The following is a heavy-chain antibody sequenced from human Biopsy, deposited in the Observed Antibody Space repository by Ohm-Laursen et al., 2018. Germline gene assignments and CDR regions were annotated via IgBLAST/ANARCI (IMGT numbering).Heavy chain of an antibody. CDR3: ARGEYSSSISDH. J-gene: IGHJ4*02. CDR2: IYYSVMT. D-gene: IGHD6-6*01. V-gene: IGHV4-59*02. Sequence: GTLSLTCTVSGDSVTKYYWSWIRQPPGKGLEWIGHIYYSVMTNYNPSLQSRVSISVDTSRNQVSLTLSSVTAADTAVYYCARGEYSSSISDHWGQGTLVTVSS. CDR1: GDSVTKYY.